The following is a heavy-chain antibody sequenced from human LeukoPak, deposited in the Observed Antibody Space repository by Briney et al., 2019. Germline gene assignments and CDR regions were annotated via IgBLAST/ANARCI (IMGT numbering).Heavy chain of an antibody. Sequence: SETLSLTCTVSGGSISSSSYYWGWIRQPPGKGLEWIGSICYSGSTYYNPSLKSRVTISVDTSKNQFSLKLSSVTAADTAVYYCARHFPIAALDYWGQGTLVTVSS. J-gene: IGHJ4*02. CDR1: GGSISSSSYY. V-gene: IGHV4-39*01. CDR2: ICYSGST. CDR3: ARHFPIAALDY. D-gene: IGHD6-6*01.